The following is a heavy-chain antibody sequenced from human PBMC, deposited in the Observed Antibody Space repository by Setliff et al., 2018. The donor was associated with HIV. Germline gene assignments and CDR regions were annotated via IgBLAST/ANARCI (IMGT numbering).Heavy chain of an antibody. CDR2: LNPSGGST. CDR1: GYAFTTYN. V-gene: IGHV1-46*01. J-gene: IGHJ4*02. CDR3: ARGPPLVISLPDF. Sequence: ASVKVSCKASGYAFTTYNMHWVRQAPGQGLEWMGVLNPSGGSTSYAQKFQGRLIMTRDTSTSTVYLELRSLRSEDTALYYCARGPPLVISLPDFWGQGTLVTVS. D-gene: IGHD3-9*01.